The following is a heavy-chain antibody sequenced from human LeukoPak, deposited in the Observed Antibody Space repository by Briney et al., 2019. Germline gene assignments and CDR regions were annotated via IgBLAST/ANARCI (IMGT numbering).Heavy chain of an antibody. V-gene: IGHV4-38-2*02. D-gene: IGHD2-8*01. CDR2: IYHSGST. Sequence: SDTVSLTHTVSGYSISMGYDWGSIRQPPGKGLEWIWSIYHSGSTYYTPSLTSRVTISLDTSKNQSSLKLSSVTAADTAVYYGAREEGGYCTNGVCYEFNWFDPWGRGNLVTVSS. J-gene: IGHJ5*02. CDR1: GYSISMGYD. CDR3: AREEGGYCTNGVCYEFNWFDP.